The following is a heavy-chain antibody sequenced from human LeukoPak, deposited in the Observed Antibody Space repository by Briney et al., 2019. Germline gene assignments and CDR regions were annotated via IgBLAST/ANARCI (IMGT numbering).Heavy chain of an antibody. D-gene: IGHD6-19*01. J-gene: IGHJ4*02. CDR3: AKALGIAVAGRGDY. CDR2: TSGSGGST. Sequence: GGSLRLSCAASGFTFSSYAMSWVRQAPGKGLEWVSATSGSGGSTYYADSVKGRFTISRDNSKNTLYLQMNSLRAEDTAVYYCAKALGIAVAGRGDYWGQGTLVTVSS. CDR1: GFTFSSYA. V-gene: IGHV3-23*01.